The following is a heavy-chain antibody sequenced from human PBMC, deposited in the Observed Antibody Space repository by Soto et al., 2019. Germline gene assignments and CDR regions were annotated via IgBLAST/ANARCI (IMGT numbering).Heavy chain of an antibody. J-gene: IGHJ4*02. Sequence: PSETLSLTCSVSGGSLSSHYWTWIRQPPGKGLEWIGYIYYSGSTNYNPSLKTRVTMSLDKSKSQISLRLTSVTAADSAVYFCARLEGLATISYYFDYWGQGTLVTVSS. CDR3: ARLEGLATISYYFDY. CDR2: IYYSGST. V-gene: IGHV4-59*08. CDR1: GGSLSSHY. D-gene: IGHD3-9*01.